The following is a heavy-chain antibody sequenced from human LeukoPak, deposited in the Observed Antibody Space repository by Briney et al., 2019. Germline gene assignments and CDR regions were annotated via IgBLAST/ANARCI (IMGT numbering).Heavy chain of an antibody. CDR3: ARKVKSDFLSGYLGNWFDP. CDR2: INHSGST. D-gene: IGHD3-3*01. CDR1: GGSFSGYY. Sequence: PSETLSLTCAVYGGSFSGYYWSWIRQPPGKGLEWMGEINHSGSTNYNPSLKSRVTISVDTSKNQFSLKLSSVTGAGTAVYYWARKVKSDFLSGYLGNWFDPWGQGTLVTVSS. J-gene: IGHJ5*02. V-gene: IGHV4-34*01.